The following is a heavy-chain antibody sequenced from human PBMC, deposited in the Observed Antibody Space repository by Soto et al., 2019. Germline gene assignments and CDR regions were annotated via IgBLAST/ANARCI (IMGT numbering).Heavy chain of an antibody. D-gene: IGHD3-16*02. CDR1: GLTSSDSA. V-gene: IGHV3-23*01. J-gene: IGHJ6*02. CDR3: AHSRAAPYRKRTNGKDV. Sequence: EVQLLESGGGLVQPGGSLRLSCAASGLTSSDSAMSWVRQAPGKGLEWVSAIRGAGGSTYYADSVKGLFTIYRDNFKKRIYLQMDTLRTDDTTEYYCAHSRAAPYRKRTNGKDVWGPGTKVIVSS. CDR2: IRGAGGST.